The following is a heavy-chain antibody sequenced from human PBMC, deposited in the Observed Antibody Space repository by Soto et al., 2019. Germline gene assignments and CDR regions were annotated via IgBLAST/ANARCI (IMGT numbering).Heavy chain of an antibody. D-gene: IGHD3-16*01. V-gene: IGHV3-13*01. CDR1: GFTFSNYA. J-gene: IGHJ4*02. Sequence: VQLVESGGGLVQPGGSLRLSCAASGFTFSNYAMHWVRQPTGKGLEWVSGIGAAGDTYYPGSVKGRFTNSRENAKNSLYLQMNSLRAGDTAVYYCAAGGVTSVAQFDYWGQGTLVTVSS. CDR3: AAGGVTSVAQFDY. CDR2: IGAAGDT.